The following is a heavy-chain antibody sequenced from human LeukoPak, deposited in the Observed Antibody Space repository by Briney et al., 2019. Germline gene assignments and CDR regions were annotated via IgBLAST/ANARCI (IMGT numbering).Heavy chain of an antibody. D-gene: IGHD5-18*01. J-gene: IGHJ4*02. CDR3: ARVGATAMVTYYFDY. Sequence: SVKVSCKASGGTFSSYAISWVRQAPGQGLEWMGGITPIFGTANYAQKFQGRVTITADKSTSTAYMELSSLRSEDTAVYYCARVGATAMVTYYFDYWGQGTLVTVSS. CDR1: GGTFSSYA. V-gene: IGHV1-69*06. CDR2: ITPIFGTA.